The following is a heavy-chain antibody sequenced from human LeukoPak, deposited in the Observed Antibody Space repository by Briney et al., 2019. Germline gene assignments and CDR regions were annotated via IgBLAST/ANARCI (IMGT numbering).Heavy chain of an antibody. D-gene: IGHD1-1*01. Sequence: GGSLRLSCAASGVTVFSNHMSWVRQAPGKGLEGVSVICSGGSTYYEDSVKGRFTISRDNYKNTLYLQMNSLRAEDTAVYYCARGAEFDWNQFDYWGQGTLVTVSS. V-gene: IGHV3-53*01. CDR3: ARGAEFDWNQFDY. J-gene: IGHJ4*02. CDR1: GVTVFSNH. CDR2: ICSGGST.